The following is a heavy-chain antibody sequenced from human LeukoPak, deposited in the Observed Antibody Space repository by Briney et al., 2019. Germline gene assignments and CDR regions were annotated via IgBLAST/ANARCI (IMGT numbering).Heavy chain of an antibody. V-gene: IGHV4-4*07. CDR3: ARAHGGNSGYYYYMDV. CDR2: IDTSGST. Sequence: PSETLSLTCTVSGGSLSRYYWSWIRQPAGQGREWIGRIDTSGSTNYNPSLKSRVTMSVDTSKNQFSLKLSSVTAADTAVYYCARAHGGNSGYYYYMDVWGKGTTVTVSS. J-gene: IGHJ6*03. D-gene: IGHD4-23*01. CDR1: GGSLSRYY.